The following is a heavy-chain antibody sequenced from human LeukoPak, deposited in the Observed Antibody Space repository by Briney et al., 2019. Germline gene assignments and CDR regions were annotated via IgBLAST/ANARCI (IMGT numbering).Heavy chain of an antibody. CDR2: IKEDGSGK. CDR3: ARDPRSKGGDWGDFDY. Sequence: GGSLRLSCAASGFTFSTYWMSWVRLAPGKGLEWVANIKEDGSGKYYVDSVKGRFTISRDNAKNSLYLQMNSLRAEDTAVYYCARDPRSKGGDWGDFDYWGQGTLVTVSS. J-gene: IGHJ4*02. V-gene: IGHV3-7*01. D-gene: IGHD2-21*02. CDR1: GFTFSTYW.